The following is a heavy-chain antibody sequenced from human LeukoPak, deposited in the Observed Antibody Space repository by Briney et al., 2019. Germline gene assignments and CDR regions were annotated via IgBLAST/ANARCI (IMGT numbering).Heavy chain of an antibody. V-gene: IGHV4-59*01. CDR1: GGSFSGYY. CDR2: IYYSGST. CDR3: ARAAYSGSYHSDY. J-gene: IGHJ4*02. Sequence: SETLSLTCAVYGGSFSGYYWSWIRQPPGKGLEWIGYIYYSGSTNYNPSLKSRVTISVDTSKNQFSLKLSSVTAADTAVYYCARAAYSGSYHSDYWGQGTLVTVSS. D-gene: IGHD1-26*01.